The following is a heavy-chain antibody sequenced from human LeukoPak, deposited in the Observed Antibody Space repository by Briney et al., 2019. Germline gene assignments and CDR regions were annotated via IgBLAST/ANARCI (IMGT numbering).Heavy chain of an antibody. V-gene: IGHV1-2*04. Sequence: ASVKVSCKASGYTFTGYYMHWVRQAPGQGLEWMGWINPNSGGTNYAQKFQGWVTMTRDTSISTAYMELSRLRSEDTAVYYCARHGGSYDYYYYYGMDVWGQGTTVTVSS. CDR1: GYTFTGYY. CDR2: INPNSGGT. D-gene: IGHD1-26*01. CDR3: ARHGGSYDYYYYYGMDV. J-gene: IGHJ6*02.